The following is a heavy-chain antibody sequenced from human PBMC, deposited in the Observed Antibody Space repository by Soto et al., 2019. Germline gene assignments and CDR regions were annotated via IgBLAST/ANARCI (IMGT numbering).Heavy chain of an antibody. D-gene: IGHD2-21*02. J-gene: IGHJ3*02. CDR1: GGSISSGGYY. CDR2: IYYSGST. CDR3: ARGGCGGDCRMVGAFAI. Sequence: SETLSLTCTVSGGSISSGGYYWSWIRQHPGKGLEWIGYIYYSGSTYYNPSLKSRVTISVDTSKNQFSLKLSSVAAADTAVYYCARGGCGGDCRMVGAFAIWGQGTMVTVSS. V-gene: IGHV4-31*03.